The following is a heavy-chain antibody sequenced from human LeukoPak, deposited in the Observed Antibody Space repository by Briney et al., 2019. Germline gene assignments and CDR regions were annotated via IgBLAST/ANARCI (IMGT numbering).Heavy chain of an antibody. D-gene: IGHD5-18*01. CDR1: GYTFTSHY. Sequence: GASVKASCTASGYTFTSHYMHWVRQAPGQGLEWMGTINPSGGSTTYAQTFQGRVTMTRDTSTGTLYMELSSLRSDDTAVYYCARAVDAAMVSFFDYWGQGTLVTVS. CDR2: INPSGGST. V-gene: IGHV1-46*01. J-gene: IGHJ4*02. CDR3: ARAVDAAMVSFFDY.